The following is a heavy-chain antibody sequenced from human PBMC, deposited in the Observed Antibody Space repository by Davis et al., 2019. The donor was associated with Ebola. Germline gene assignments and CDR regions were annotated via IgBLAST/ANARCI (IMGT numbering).Heavy chain of an antibody. CDR2: INPHNGNT. CDR3: ARARFFRNWFDP. D-gene: IGHD3-10*01. CDR1: GYTFTSYG. J-gene: IGHJ5*02. V-gene: IGHV1-18*04. Sequence: AASVKVSCKASGYTFTSYGITWVRQAPGQGLEWMGWINPHNGNTNYAQNVQGRVTMTTDTSTSTAYMEVGILRSDDTAVYYCARARFFRNWFDPWGQGTLVTVSS.